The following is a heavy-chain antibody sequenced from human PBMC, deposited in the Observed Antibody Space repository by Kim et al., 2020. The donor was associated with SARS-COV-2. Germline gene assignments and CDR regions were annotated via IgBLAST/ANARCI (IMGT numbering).Heavy chain of an antibody. CDR3: ARGPYYDILTGYTDY. Sequence: GGSLRLSCAASGFTVSSNYMSWVRQAPGKGLEWVSVIYSGGSTYYADSVKGRFTISRDNSKNTLYLQMNSLRAEDTAVYYCARGPYYDILTGYTDYWGQGTLVTVSS. CDR2: IYSGGST. CDR1: GFTVSSNY. V-gene: IGHV3-53*01. D-gene: IGHD3-9*01. J-gene: IGHJ4*02.